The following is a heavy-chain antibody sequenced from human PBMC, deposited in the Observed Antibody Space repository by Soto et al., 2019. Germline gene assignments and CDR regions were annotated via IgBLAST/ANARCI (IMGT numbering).Heavy chain of an antibody. Sequence: EVHLLESGGGVVQPGGSLRLSCVASGFNFKKFAMAWVRQAPGEGLEWVSGISCCGSSTSYAYSVKGMFSIARDDSKNTLSLQMNSLRVEDTAQYYCAKADGEQWLVPHLDNWGQGTLVTVS. CDR3: AKADGEQWLVPHLDN. J-gene: IGHJ4*02. CDR2: ISCCGSST. V-gene: IGHV3-23*01. D-gene: IGHD6-19*01. CDR1: GFNFKKFA.